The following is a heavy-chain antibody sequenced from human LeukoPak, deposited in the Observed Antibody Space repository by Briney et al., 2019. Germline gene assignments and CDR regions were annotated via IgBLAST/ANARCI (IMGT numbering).Heavy chain of an antibody. CDR1: GYSFTGYY. CDR3: ARSAVGRYATFDI. D-gene: IGHD1-26*01. CDR2: INPNSGGT. Sequence: ASVKVSCKASGYSFTGYYIHWVRQAPGQGLEWMGWINPNSGGTNYAQKFQGRVTMTKDTSISTAYMELSRLRSDDTAVYYCARSAVGRYATFDIWGQGTMVTVSP. V-gene: IGHV1-2*02. J-gene: IGHJ3*02.